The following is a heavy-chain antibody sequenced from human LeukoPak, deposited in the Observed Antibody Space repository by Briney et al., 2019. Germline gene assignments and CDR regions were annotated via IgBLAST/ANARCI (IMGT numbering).Heavy chain of an antibody. CDR3: ARLYYYDSSGYYALGY. D-gene: IGHD3-22*01. J-gene: IGHJ4*02. CDR1: GYSFPSYW. Sequence: GESLKISCKGSGYSFPSYWIGWVRQMAGKGLEWMGIIYPGDSDTRYSSSFQGQVTISADKSISTAYLQWSSLKASDTAMYYCARLYYYDSSGYYALGYWGQGTLVTVSS. V-gene: IGHV5-51*01. CDR2: IYPGDSDT.